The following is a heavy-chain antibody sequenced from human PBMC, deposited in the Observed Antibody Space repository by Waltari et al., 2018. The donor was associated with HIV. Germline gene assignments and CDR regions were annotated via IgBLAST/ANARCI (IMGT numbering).Heavy chain of an antibody. CDR2: VWFDEVNK. CDR1: GFTFSSYG. V-gene: IGHV3-33*01. J-gene: IGHJ4*02. D-gene: IGHD5-12*01. Sequence: QVQLVESGGGVVQPGRSLRLSCAASGFTFSSYGMHWVRQAPGKGLEGVAGVWFDEVNKYYADSVEGLFTISRGNSKNTLYLQMNRLRAEDTAVYYCARHPTPFTGYNSFDYWGQGTLVTVSS. CDR3: ARHPTPFTGYNSFDY.